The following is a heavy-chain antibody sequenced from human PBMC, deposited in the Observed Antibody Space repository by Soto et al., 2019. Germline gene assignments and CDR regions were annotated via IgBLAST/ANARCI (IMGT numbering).Heavy chain of an antibody. CDR2: INPDGRGT. D-gene: IGHD1-26*01. Sequence: EVQLVESGGGLVQPGGSLTLSCAASGFTFSSYWMHWVRQAPGKGVVWVSRINPDGRGTNYADSVKGQFTIFRDNAKNTLYLQMNSLRPEDTAVYYCARVGQGAWYFDLWGRGTLVTVSS. CDR3: ARVGQGAWYFDL. J-gene: IGHJ2*01. V-gene: IGHV3-74*01. CDR1: GFTFSSYW.